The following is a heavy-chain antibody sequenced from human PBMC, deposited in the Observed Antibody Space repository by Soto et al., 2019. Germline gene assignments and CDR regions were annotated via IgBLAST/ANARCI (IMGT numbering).Heavy chain of an antibody. J-gene: IGHJ5*02. CDR3: ARVSYSGNWFVHSVAGPNWFDP. Sequence: ASVKVSCKASGYSFTNNGISWVRQAPGQGLEWMGWISAYNGNTNYVKKFQGRVTMTTDTSTSTASMELRSLRSDDTAVYYGARVSYSGNWFVHSVAGPNWFDPWGQGTLVTVSS. CDR1: GYSFTNNG. D-gene: IGHD6-13*01. CDR2: ISAYNGNT. V-gene: IGHV1-18*01.